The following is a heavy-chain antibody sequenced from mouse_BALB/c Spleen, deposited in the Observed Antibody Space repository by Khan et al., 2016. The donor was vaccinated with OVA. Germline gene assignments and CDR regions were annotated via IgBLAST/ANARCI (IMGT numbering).Heavy chain of an antibody. Sequence: QVQLQQSGAELVRPGASVTLSCKASGYTFTDYEMYWVKQTPVHGLEWIGTIDPETGGTAYNQKFKGKATLTADKSSSTAYMELRSLTSEDSAVYYCTRGRVTRVAHFDYWDQGTTLTVSS. D-gene: IGHD1-1*01. CDR3: TRGRVTRVAHFDY. J-gene: IGHJ2*01. V-gene: IGHV1-15*01. CDR2: IDPETGGT. CDR1: GYTFTDYE.